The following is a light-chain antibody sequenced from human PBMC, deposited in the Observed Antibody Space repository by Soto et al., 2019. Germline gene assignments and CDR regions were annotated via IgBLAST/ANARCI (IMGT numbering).Light chain of an antibody. V-gene: IGLV2-8*01. Sequence: QSVLTQPASVSGSPGQSITISCTGTSSDVGHCNCVSWYQHHPGKAPKLMIYEVNKRPSGVPDRFSGSKSGNTASLTVSGLQAEDEADYYCTSYAGGNNVFGTGTKLTVL. J-gene: IGLJ1*01. CDR1: SSDVGHCNC. CDR2: EVN. CDR3: TSYAGGNNV.